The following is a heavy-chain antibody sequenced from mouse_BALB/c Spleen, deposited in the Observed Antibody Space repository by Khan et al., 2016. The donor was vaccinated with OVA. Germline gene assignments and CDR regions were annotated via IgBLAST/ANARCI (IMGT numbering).Heavy chain of an antibody. CDR2: IFPGDGDT. CDR3: ASPHGPYFDS. J-gene: IGHJ2*01. CDR1: GYTFTRYW. V-gene: IGHV1-87*01. Sequence: VQLQQSGAELARPGTSVKLSCKASGYTFTRYWMQWIIQRPGQGLELIGAIFPGDGDTRYTQKFKGKATLTADKSSSTAYMQLNSLESEGSGVYYSASPHGPYFDSWRQGTTLPGSS. D-gene: IGHD1-1*02.